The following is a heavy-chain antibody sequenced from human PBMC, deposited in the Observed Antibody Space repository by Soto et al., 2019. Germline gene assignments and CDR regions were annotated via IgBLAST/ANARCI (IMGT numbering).Heavy chain of an antibody. J-gene: IGHJ6*02. CDR3: GSTNYNPSLKSRVTISVDTSKNQFSLKLSSVTAADTAVYYCARLISSPLTFGGVIVRRVYYYGMDV. V-gene: IGHV1-3*01. CDR1: GYTFTGYA. CDR2: INAGNGNT. Sequence: ASVKVSCKAAGYTFTGYAIHWVRQAPGQRLEWMGWINAGNGNTKYSQKFQGRVTITRDTSASTAYMELSSLRSEDTAVYYCGSTNYNPSLKSRVTISVDTSKNQFSLKLSSVTAADTAVYYCARLISSPLTFGGVIVRRVYYYGMDVWGQGTTVTVSS. D-gene: IGHD3-10*01.